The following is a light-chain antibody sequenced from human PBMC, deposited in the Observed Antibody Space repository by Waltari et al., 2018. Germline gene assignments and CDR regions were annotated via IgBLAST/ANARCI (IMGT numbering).Light chain of an antibody. V-gene: IGKV3-20*01. CDR1: QSVGSN. J-gene: IGKJ2*01. CDR3: QQYDSTPYT. CDR2: GAS. Sequence: EIVMTQSPPTLSVSPGDTASLSCRASQSVGSNLAWYQHQPGQAPRLLIYGASSRATGIPDRFSGSGSGTDFTLTISRLEPEDSAVYFCQQYDSTPYTFGQGTKLEIK.